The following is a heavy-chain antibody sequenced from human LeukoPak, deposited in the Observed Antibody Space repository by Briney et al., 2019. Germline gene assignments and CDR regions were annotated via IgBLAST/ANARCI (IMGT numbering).Heavy chain of an antibody. D-gene: IGHD4/OR15-4a*01. Sequence: GGSLRLSCAVSGFTFSSHAMTWVRQAPGKGLEWVSGISISGDVTYYADSMQGRFIISRDNSKNTVYLQMDSLRVDDTAVYYCANEEVPNDYWGQGTLVTVSS. J-gene: IGHJ4*02. CDR2: ISISGDVT. V-gene: IGHV3-23*01. CDR3: ANEEVPNDY. CDR1: GFTFSSHA.